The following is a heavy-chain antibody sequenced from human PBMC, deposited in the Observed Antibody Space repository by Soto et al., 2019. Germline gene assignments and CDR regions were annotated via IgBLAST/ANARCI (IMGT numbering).Heavy chain of an antibody. CDR3: ARFPAHSSGWAYRIDY. CDR2: IYPGDSDT. Sequence: GESLKISCKGSGYSFTSYWTGWVRQMPGKGLEWMGIIYPGDSDTRYSPSFQGQVTISADKSISTAYLQWSSLKASDTAMYYCARFPAHSSGWAYRIDYWGQGTLVTVSS. CDR1: GYSFTSYW. V-gene: IGHV5-51*01. D-gene: IGHD6-19*01. J-gene: IGHJ4*02.